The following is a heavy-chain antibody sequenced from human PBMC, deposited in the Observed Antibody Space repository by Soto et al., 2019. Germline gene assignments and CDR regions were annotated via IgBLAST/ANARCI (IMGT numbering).Heavy chain of an antibody. J-gene: IGHJ4*02. D-gene: IGHD2-2*03. CDR3: ARVGSLDIVVVPAALSLFDY. V-gene: IGHV3-7*03. CDR2: IKQDGSEK. CDR1: GFTFSSYW. Sequence: GGSLRLSCAASGFTFSSYWMSWVRQAPGKGLEWVANIKQDGSEKSYVDSVKGRFTISRDNAKNSLYLQMNSLRAEDSAVYYCARVGSLDIVVVPAALSLFDYWGQGTRVTVSS.